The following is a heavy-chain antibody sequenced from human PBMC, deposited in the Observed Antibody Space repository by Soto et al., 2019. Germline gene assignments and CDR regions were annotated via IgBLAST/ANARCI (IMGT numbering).Heavy chain of an antibody. J-gene: IGHJ6*02. CDR2: TYYRSKWYN. Sequence: SQTLSLTCAISGDSVSSNSAAWTWIRQSPSRGLEWLGRTYYRSKWYNDYAPSVKSRITFNPDTSKNQFSLQLSSVTPEDAAVYFSERVERVKGMDFWGQGTTVTVSS. CDR1: GDSVSSNSAA. D-gene: IGHD2-21*01. V-gene: IGHV6-1*01. CDR3: ERVERVKGMDF.